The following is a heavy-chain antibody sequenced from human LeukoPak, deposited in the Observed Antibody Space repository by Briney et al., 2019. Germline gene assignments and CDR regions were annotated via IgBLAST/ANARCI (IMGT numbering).Heavy chain of an antibody. V-gene: IGHV1-24*01. Sequence: ASVKVSCKVSGYTLTELSIHWVRQAPGKGLEWMGGFDPEDGKTVYAQKFQGRVTMTEDTSTDTAYMELSSLRSEDTAVYYCATIDGHYDSSAYWGQGTLVTVSS. CDR3: ATIDGHYDSSAY. CDR1: GYTLTELS. J-gene: IGHJ4*02. D-gene: IGHD3-22*01. CDR2: FDPEDGKT.